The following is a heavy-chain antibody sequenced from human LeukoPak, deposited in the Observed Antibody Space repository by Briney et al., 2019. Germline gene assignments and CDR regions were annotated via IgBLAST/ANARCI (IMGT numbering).Heavy chain of an antibody. CDR2: IWYDGSNK. CDR3: ARYWEHYIDY. D-gene: IGHD1-26*01. V-gene: IGHV3-33*01. CDR1: GFTFSSYG. Sequence: GGSLRLSCAASGFTFSSYGLHWVRQAPGKGLEWVAVIWYDGSNKYYADSVKGRFTISRDNSKNTLYLQMNSLRAEGTAVYYGARYWEHYIDYWGQGTLVTVSS. J-gene: IGHJ4*02.